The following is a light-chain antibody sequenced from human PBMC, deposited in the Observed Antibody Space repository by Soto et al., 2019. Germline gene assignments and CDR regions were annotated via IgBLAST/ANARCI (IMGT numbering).Light chain of an antibody. Sequence: EIVLTQSPGTLSLSPGERATLSCRASQSISSNYLAWYQQKPGQAPRRLIYGASNRAAGIPDRFSGSGSETDFTLTISRLEPEDFAVYSCQQYHNSPRTFGQGTKVEV. CDR3: QQYHNSPRT. J-gene: IGKJ1*01. V-gene: IGKV3-20*01. CDR1: QSISSNY. CDR2: GAS.